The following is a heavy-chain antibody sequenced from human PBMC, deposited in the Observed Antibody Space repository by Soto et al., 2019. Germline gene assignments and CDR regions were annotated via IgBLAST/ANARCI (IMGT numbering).Heavy chain of an antibody. CDR2: IYYSGST. CDR1: GGSISSYY. D-gene: IGHD2-2*01. CDR3: ARGRDIVVVPAAPPLDY. V-gene: IGHV4-59*01. J-gene: IGHJ4*02. Sequence: SETLSLTCTVSGGSISSYYWSWIRQPPGKGLEWIGYIYYSGSTNYNPSLKSRVTISVDTSKNQFSLKLSSVTAADTAVYYCARGRDIVVVPAAPPLDYWGKGTRVTVS.